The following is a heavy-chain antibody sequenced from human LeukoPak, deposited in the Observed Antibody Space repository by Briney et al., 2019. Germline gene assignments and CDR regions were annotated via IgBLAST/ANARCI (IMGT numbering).Heavy chain of an antibody. V-gene: IGHV4-38-2*02. CDR3: AREAERRVVN. CDR2: IHVSGTT. Sequence: PSETLSLTCVVSGFSISCGYYWGWIRQPPGKGLEWIGNIHVSGTTFYNSSLNSRVTMSIDTSKNHLSLKLTSVTAADSAVYYCAREAERRVVNWGQGILVTVSS. CDR1: GFSISCGYY. J-gene: IGHJ4*02. D-gene: IGHD1-1*01.